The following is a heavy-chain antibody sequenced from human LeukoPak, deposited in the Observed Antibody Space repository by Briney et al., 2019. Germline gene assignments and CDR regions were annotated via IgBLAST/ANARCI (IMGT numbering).Heavy chain of an antibody. Sequence: GASVKVSCKASGYTFTSYGISWVRQAPGQGLEWMGWISAYNGNTNYAQKLQGRVTMTTDTSTSTAYMELSRLRSHDTAVYYCARASKYLYDFWSRNPGGDDAFDIWGQGTMVTVSS. CDR1: GYTFTSYG. D-gene: IGHD3-3*01. J-gene: IGHJ3*02. CDR2: ISAYNGNT. V-gene: IGHV1-18*01. CDR3: ARASKYLYDFWSRNPGGDDAFDI.